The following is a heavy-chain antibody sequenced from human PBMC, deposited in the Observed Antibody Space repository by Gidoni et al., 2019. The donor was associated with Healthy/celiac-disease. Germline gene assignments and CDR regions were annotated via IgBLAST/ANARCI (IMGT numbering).Heavy chain of an antibody. CDR1: GGTFSSYA. V-gene: IGHV1-69*01. CDR3: ARVGYYYGSGSYYKLDP. Sequence: QVQLVQSGAEVKKPGSSVKVSCKASGGTFSSYAISWVRQAPGQGLEWMGGIIPIFGTANYAQKFQGRVTITADESTSTAYMELSSLRSEDTAVYYCARVGYYYGSGSYYKLDPWGQGTLVTVSS. D-gene: IGHD3-10*01. CDR2: IIPIFGTA. J-gene: IGHJ5*02.